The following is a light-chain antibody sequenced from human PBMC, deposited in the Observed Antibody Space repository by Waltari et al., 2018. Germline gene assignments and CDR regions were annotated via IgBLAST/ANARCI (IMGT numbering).Light chain of an antibody. V-gene: IGKV1-6*01. CDR1: QVIRNN. Sequence: AIQMTQSPSSLSASVGDSVTITCRASQVIRNNLGWYQQRPGKAPKLLLYGASSLESGVPSRFSGSGSGTDFTLTISSLQPEDFATYYCLQDYSYPFTFGPGTKVDIK. J-gene: IGKJ3*01. CDR2: GAS. CDR3: LQDYSYPFT.